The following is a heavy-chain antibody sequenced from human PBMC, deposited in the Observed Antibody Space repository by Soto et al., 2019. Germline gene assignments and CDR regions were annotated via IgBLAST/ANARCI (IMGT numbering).Heavy chain of an antibody. J-gene: IGHJ4*02. CDR1: GYPFTSYY. CDR2: INPDGGSA. Sequence: ASVKVSCKASGYPFTSYYLYWVRQAPGQGLEWMGIINPDGGSASYGQSFQGRLTMTTDTSTSTVYMELSSLRSEDTAVYFCARSPRLASATPTPYFDYCGQGTLVTVSS. V-gene: IGHV1-46*01. CDR3: ARSPRLASATPTPYFDY.